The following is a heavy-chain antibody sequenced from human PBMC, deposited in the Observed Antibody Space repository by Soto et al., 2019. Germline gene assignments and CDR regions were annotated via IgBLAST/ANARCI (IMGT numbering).Heavy chain of an antibody. J-gene: IGHJ4*02. D-gene: IGHD1-20*01. CDR3: ARVGYNWNRNFFDY. V-gene: IGHV1-8*01. Sequence: GASVKVSCKASGYTFASYDINWVRQATGQGLEWMGWMNPNSGNTGYAQKFQGRVTMTRNTSISTAYMELSSLRSEDTAVYYCARVGYNWNRNFFDYWGQGTLVTVSS. CDR1: GYTFASYD. CDR2: MNPNSGNT.